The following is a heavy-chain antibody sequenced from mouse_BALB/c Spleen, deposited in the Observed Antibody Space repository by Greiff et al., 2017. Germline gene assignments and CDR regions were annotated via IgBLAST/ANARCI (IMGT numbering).Heavy chain of an antibody. CDR1: GFTFSDYY. J-gene: IGHJ4*01. Sequence: DVHLVESGGGLVKPGGSLKLSCAASGFTFSDYYMYWVRQTPEKRLEWVATISDGGSYTYYPDSVKGRFTISRDNAKNNLYLQMSSLKSEDTAMYYCRLDYAMDYWGQGTSVTVSS. CDR3: RLDYAMDY. CDR2: ISDGGSYT. V-gene: IGHV5-4*02. D-gene: IGHD4-1*01.